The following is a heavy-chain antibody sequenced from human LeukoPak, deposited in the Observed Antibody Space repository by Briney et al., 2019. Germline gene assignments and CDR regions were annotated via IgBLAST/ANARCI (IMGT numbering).Heavy chain of an antibody. CDR2: INPDTGGT. J-gene: IGHJ5*02. CDR3: AREHLFSGSENYVLHNWFDP. D-gene: IGHD3-10*01. CDR1: GYXFTDYY. Sequence: ASVKVSCKASGYXFTDYYIHWVRQAPGQGLEWMGRINPDTGGTNSAQRFQGRVTMTRDTSIRTAYMELSSLRSDDTAVYYCAREHLFSGSENYVLHNWFDPWGQGTLVTVSP. V-gene: IGHV1-2*02.